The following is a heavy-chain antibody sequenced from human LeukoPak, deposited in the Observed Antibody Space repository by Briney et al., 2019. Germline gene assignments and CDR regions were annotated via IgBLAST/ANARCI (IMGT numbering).Heavy chain of an antibody. Sequence: ASVKVSCKASGYTFTSYGISWVRQSPGQGLEWMGWISAYNGNTNYAQKLQGRVTMTTDTSTSAAYMELRSLRSDDTAVYYCARKVSGYSVDYLGQGTLVTVSS. CDR1: GYTFTSYG. V-gene: IGHV1-18*01. J-gene: IGHJ4*02. CDR3: ARKVSGYSVDY. D-gene: IGHD6-13*01. CDR2: ISAYNGNT.